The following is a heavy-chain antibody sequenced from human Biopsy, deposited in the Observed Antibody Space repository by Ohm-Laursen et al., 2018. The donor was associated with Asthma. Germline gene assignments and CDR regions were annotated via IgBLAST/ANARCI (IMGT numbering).Heavy chain of an antibody. J-gene: IGHJ4*02. V-gene: IGHV3-48*02. CDR1: GFTFGDYC. CDR2: ISSSSSTI. Sequence: SLRLSCAASGFTFGDYCMSGVRQAPGKGLEWVSYISSSSSTIYYADSVKGRFTISRDNAKNSLYLQMNSLRDEDTAVYYCAGFKRGYSYGYAGVFDYWGQGTLVTVSS. CDR3: AGFKRGYSYGYAGVFDY. D-gene: IGHD5-18*01.